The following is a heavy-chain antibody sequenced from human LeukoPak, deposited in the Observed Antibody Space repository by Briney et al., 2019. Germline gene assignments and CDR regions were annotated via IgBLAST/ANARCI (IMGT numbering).Heavy chain of an antibody. CDR3: ATLDPYYYDSSGYYNYYYYMDV. Sequence: SETLSLTCAVSGYSLSSGYYWGWIRQPPGKGLEWIGSIYHSGSTYYNPSLKSRVTISVDTSKNQFSLKLSSVTAADTAVYYCATLDPYYYDSSGYYNYYYYMDVWGKGTTVTVSS. CDR1: GYSLSSGYY. D-gene: IGHD3-22*01. CDR2: IYHSGST. J-gene: IGHJ6*03. V-gene: IGHV4-38-2*01.